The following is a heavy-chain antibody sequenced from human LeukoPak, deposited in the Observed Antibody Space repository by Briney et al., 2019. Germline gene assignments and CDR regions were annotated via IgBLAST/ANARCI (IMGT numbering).Heavy chain of an antibody. Sequence: PSETLSPTCTVSGGSVSSGSYYWSWIRQPPGKGLEWIGYIYYSGSTNYNPSLKSRVTISVDTSKNQFSLKLSSVTAADTAVYYCARVASSSWYYFDYWGQGTLVTVSS. CDR3: ARVASSSWYYFDY. J-gene: IGHJ4*02. V-gene: IGHV4-61*01. CDR1: GGSVSSGSYY. CDR2: IYYSGST. D-gene: IGHD6-13*01.